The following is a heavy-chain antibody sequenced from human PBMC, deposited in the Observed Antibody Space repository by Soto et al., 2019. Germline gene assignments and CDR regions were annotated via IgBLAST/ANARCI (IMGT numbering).Heavy chain of an antibody. Sequence: SVKVCCKASGGTFSSYAISWVRQAPGQGLEWMGGIIPIFGTANYAQKFQGRVTITADESTSTAYMELSSLRSEDTAVHYCARAIRFRFWSGYYSYGMDVWGQGTTVTVSS. D-gene: IGHD3-3*01. CDR2: IIPIFGTA. J-gene: IGHJ6*02. V-gene: IGHV1-69*13. CDR1: GGTFSSYA. CDR3: ARAIRFRFWSGYYSYGMDV.